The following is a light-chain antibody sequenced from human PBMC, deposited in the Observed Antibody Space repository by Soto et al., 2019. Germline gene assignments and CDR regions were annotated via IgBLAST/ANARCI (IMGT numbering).Light chain of an antibody. CDR3: QKRSNWPLFT. V-gene: IGKV3D-20*02. CDR1: QSVRSSY. Sequence: EIGLAHSPRPLSLSAGGRAPLSCRASQSVRSSYLAWYQRRPGQAPRLLTYGAPSRATRIPDRFSGSVSGTDFTLTISSLEPEDFAVYYCQKRSNWPLFTFAQGGRLEIK. CDR2: GAP. J-gene: IGKJ5*01.